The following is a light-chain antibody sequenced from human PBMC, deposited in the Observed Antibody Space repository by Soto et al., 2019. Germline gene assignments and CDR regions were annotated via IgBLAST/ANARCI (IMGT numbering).Light chain of an antibody. V-gene: IGKV3-11*01. CDR2: DVS. Sequence: EIVLTQSPATLSLSPGERATPSCRASQSIDSYLTWYQQKPGQAPRLLIYDVSKRATGIPVRFSGSGSGTDFTLTISSLEPEDVAIYYCQQRRNWPLTFGGGTKVAIK. CDR3: QQRRNWPLT. J-gene: IGKJ4*01. CDR1: QSIDSY.